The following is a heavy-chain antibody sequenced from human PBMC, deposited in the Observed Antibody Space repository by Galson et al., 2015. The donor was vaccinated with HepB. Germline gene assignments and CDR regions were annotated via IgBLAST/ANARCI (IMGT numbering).Heavy chain of an antibody. D-gene: IGHD6-19*01. J-gene: IGHJ5*02. V-gene: IGHV3-21*01. Sequence: SLRLSCAASGFTFSSYSMNWVRQAPGKGLEWVSSISSSSSYIYYADSVKGRFTISRDNAKNSLYLQMNSLRAEDTAVYYCARDRSSGWYRPIGWFDPWGQGTLVTVSS. CDR1: GFTFSSYS. CDR3: ARDRSSGWYRPIGWFDP. CDR2: ISSSSSYI.